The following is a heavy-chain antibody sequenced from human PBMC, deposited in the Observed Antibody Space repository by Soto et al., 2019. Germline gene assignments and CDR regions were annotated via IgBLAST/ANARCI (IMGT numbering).Heavy chain of an antibody. CDR1: GFTFADFA. CDR3: AKDPNGNYVGGFEM. J-gene: IGHJ3*02. V-gene: IGHV3-23*01. CDR2: ISGSGGST. Sequence: LRLSCFGSGFTFADFAMSWVRRAPGGGLEWVSGISGSGGSTYYADSVEGRFTISRDNFRDTLSLHMSGLRVEDTAIYYCAKDPNGNYVGGFEMCGQGTLVTVSS. D-gene: IGHD4-4*01.